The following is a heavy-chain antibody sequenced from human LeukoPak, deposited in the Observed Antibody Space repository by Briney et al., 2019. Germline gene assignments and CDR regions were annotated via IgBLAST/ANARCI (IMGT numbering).Heavy chain of an antibody. J-gene: IGHJ5*02. CDR1: GFTVSNSY. Sequence: GGSLRLSCAASGFTVSNSYMSWVRQAPGKGLEWVSFIYSDGNTYYADPVKGRFTLSRDSSRNTLYLQMNSLRVDDTAVYYCAGDTHSSSWYDHWGQGTLVTVSS. D-gene: IGHD6-19*01. V-gene: IGHV3-53*01. CDR2: IYSDGNT. CDR3: AGDTHSSSWYDH.